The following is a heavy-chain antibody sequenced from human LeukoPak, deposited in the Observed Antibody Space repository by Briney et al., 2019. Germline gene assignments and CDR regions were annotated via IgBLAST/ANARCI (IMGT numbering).Heavy chain of an antibody. CDR3: ARGHPHGWELYLDY. J-gene: IGHJ4*02. D-gene: IGHD1-26*01. CDR2: ISGSGGST. CDR1: GFTFSSYA. V-gene: IGHV3-23*01. Sequence: PGGSLRLSCADSGFTFSSYAMSWVRQAPGKGLEWVSAISGSGGSTYYADSVKGRFTISRDNSKNTLYLQMNSLRVEDTAVYYCARGHPHGWELYLDYWSQGTLVTVSS.